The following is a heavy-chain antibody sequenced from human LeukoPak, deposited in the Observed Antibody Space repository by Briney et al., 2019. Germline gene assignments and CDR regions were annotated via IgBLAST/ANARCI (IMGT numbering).Heavy chain of an antibody. CDR2: IYTSGST. CDR3: ARVAARMETFDY. CDR1: GGSISSYY. Sequence: SETLSLTCTVSGGSISSYYWSWIRQPAGKGLEWIGRIYTSGSTNYNPSLKSRVAMSVDTSKNQFSLKLSSVTAADTAVYYCARVAARMETFDYWGQGTLVTVSS. D-gene: IGHD6-6*01. J-gene: IGHJ4*02. V-gene: IGHV4-4*07.